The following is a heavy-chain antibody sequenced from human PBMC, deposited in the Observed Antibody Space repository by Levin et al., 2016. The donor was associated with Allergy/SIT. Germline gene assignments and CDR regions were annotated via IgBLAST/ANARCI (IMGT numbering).Heavy chain of an antibody. Sequence: IRQPPGKALEWLAHIFSNDEKSYSTSLKSRLTISKDTSKSQVVLTMTNMDPVDTATYYCARIAAAGPRAYYYYYYMDVWGKGTTVTVSS. D-gene: IGHD6-13*01. V-gene: IGHV2-26*01. J-gene: IGHJ6*03. CDR3: ARIAAAGPRAYYYYYYMDV. CDR2: IFSNDEK.